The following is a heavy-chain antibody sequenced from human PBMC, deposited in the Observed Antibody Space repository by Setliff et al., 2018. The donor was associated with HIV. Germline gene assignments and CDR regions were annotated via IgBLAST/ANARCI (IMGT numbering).Heavy chain of an antibody. CDR3: ARDHHSGRGSNFPWYSDL. V-gene: IGHV1-18*01. D-gene: IGHD1-26*01. J-gene: IGHJ2*01. CDR1: GYTFSNYG. Sequence: GASVKVSCKASGYTFSNYGITWVRQAPGQGLEWMGWITSYNGNTNYAKKFKGRVTMTTDTSTSIAYMGLKSLRSEDTAVYYCARDHHSGRGSNFPWYSDLWGRGTLVTV. CDR2: ITSYNGNT.